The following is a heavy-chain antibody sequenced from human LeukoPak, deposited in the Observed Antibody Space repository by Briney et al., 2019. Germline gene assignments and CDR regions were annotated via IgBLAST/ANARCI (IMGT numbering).Heavy chain of an antibody. CDR3: ARVGAVAGTGDY. J-gene: IGHJ4*02. D-gene: IGHD6-19*01. CDR2: IIPIFGTA. V-gene: IGHV1-69*13. CDR1: GGTFSSYV. Sequence: GASVKVSCKASGGTFSSYVISWVRRAPGQGLEWMGGIIPIFGTANYAQKFQGRVTITADESTSTAYMELSSLRSEDTAVYYCARVGAVAGTGDYWGQGTLVTVSS.